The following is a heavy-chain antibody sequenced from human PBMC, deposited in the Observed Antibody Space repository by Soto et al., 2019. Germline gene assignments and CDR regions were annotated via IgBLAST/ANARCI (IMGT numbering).Heavy chain of an antibody. J-gene: IGHJ5*02. Sequence: QVQLVQSGAEVKKPGASVKVSCKASGYTFTSYYMHWVRQAPGQGLEWMGIINPSGGSTSYAQKFQGRVTMTSDTSTSTVYMELSSLRSEDTAVYYCAREMVVAATGGWGWFDPWGQGTLVTVSS. V-gene: IGHV1-46*01. CDR1: GYTFTSYY. CDR3: AREMVVAATGGWGWFDP. CDR2: INPSGGST. D-gene: IGHD2-15*01.